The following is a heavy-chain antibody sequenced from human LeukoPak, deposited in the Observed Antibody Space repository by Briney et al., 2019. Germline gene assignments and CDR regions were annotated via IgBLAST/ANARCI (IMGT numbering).Heavy chain of an antibody. Sequence: ASVKVSCKASGGTFSSYAISWVRQAPGQGLEWMGRIIPIFGIANYAQKFQGRVTITADKSTSTAYMELSSLRSEDTAVYYCARSHQYYYDSSGYYPLMSWGQGTLVTVSS. CDR1: GGTFSSYA. J-gene: IGHJ4*02. CDR3: ARSHQYYYDSSGYYPLMS. D-gene: IGHD3-22*01. CDR2: IIPIFGIA. V-gene: IGHV1-69*04.